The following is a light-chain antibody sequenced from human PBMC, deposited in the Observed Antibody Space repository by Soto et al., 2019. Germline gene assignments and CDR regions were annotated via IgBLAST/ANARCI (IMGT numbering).Light chain of an antibody. J-gene: IGLJ1*01. CDR3: CSSSRSSPFYV. CDR1: GTDFGSHKL. Sequence: QSALTQPASVSGSPGQSITISCTGTGTDFGSHKLVSWYQQHPGKAPKLMVYEGTKRPSGVSDRFSGSKSYNTASLTISGLQAEDEGDYFCCSSSRSSPFYVFGTGTKVTVL. CDR2: EGT. V-gene: IGLV2-23*01.